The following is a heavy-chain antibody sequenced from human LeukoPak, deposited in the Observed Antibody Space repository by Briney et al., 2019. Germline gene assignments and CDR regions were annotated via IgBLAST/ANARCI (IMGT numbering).Heavy chain of an antibody. D-gene: IGHD2-15*01. J-gene: IGHJ4*02. V-gene: IGHV4-34*01. CDR3: ARGRGYCSGGSCYPPFLFDY. CDR1: GGSFSGYY. CDR2: INHSGST. Sequence: SETLSLTCAVYGGSFSGYYWSWIRQSPGKGLEWIGEINHSGSTNYSPSLKSRVTISVDTSKNQFSLKLSSVTAADTAVYYCARGRGYCSGGSCYPPFLFDYWGQGTLVTVSS.